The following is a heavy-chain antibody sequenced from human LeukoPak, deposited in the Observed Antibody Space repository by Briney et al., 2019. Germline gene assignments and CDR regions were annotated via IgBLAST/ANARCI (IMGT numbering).Heavy chain of an antibody. Sequence: SETLSLTCTVSGGSISSYYWSWIRQPAGKGLEWIGRIYTSGSTNYNPSLKSRVTMSVDTSKNQFSLKLSSVTAADTAVYYCAREKRGAAGIRSAIDYWGQGTLVTVSS. CDR1: GGSISSYY. CDR2: IYTSGST. CDR3: AREKRGAAGIRSAIDY. J-gene: IGHJ4*02. V-gene: IGHV4-4*07. D-gene: IGHD6-13*01.